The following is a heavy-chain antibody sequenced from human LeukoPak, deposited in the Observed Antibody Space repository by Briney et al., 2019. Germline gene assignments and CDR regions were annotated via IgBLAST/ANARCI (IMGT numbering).Heavy chain of an antibody. D-gene: IGHD5-18*01. CDR2: ISYDGSNK. Sequence: GGSLRLSCAASGFTFSSYAMHWVRQAPGKGLEWVAVISYDGSNKYYADSVKGRFTISRDNSKNTLYLQMNSLRAEDTAVYYCARAGEWIQLWSDFDYWGQGTLVTVSS. J-gene: IGHJ4*02. CDR1: GFTFSSYA. CDR3: ARAGEWIQLWSDFDY. V-gene: IGHV3-30-3*01.